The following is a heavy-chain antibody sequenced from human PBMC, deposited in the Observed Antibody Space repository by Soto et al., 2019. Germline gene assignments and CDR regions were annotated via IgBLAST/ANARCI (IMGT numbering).Heavy chain of an antibody. CDR1: GYTLTELS. J-gene: IGHJ5*02. D-gene: IGHD6-13*01. CDR2: FDPEDGET. Sequence: ASVKVSCKVSGYTLTELSMHWVRQAPGKGLEWMGGFDPEDGETIYAQKFQGRVTMTEDTSTDTAYTELSSLRSEDTAVYYCATGDSSSWYKLPGFDPWGQGTLVTVSS. CDR3: ATGDSSSWYKLPGFDP. V-gene: IGHV1-24*01.